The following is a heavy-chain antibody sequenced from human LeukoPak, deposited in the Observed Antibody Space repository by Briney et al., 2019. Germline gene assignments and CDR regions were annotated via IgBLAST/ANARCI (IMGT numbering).Heavy chain of an antibody. J-gene: IGHJ4*02. V-gene: IGHV1-46*01. CDR1: GYTFTSYY. D-gene: IGHD3-22*01. CDR2: INPSGGST. CDR3: ARDQNYYYSSGYLVY. Sequence: ASVKVSCKASGYTFTSYYMHWVRQAPGQGLEWMGIINPSGGSTSYAQKFQGRVTMTRDTSTSTVYVELSGLRSEDTAVYYCARDQNYYYSSGYLVYWGQGTLVTVSS.